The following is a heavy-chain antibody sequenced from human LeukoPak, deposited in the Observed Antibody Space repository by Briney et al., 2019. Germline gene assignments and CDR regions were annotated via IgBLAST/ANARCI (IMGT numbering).Heavy chain of an antibody. V-gene: IGHV3-7*05. CDR1: GFTFSRNW. J-gene: IGHJ4*02. CDR3: AREVYGDNYFDY. D-gene: IGHD4-17*01. CDR2: IKQDGSDK. Sequence: GGSLRLSCAASGFTFSRNWMSWLRQAPGRGLDWVANIKQDGSDKYYVDSVKGRFTISRDNAKTSLFLQMNSLRVEDTAVYYCAREVYGDNYFDYWGRGTLVTVAS.